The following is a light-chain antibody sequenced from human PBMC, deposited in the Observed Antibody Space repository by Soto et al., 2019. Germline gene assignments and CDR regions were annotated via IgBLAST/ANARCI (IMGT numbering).Light chain of an antibody. CDR2: GAS. V-gene: IGKV3-15*01. J-gene: IGKJ2*01. CDR1: QSVSSN. CDR3: QQYNRWPTKYT. Sequence: EIVMTQSPATLSVSPGERVTLSCRASQSVSSNLAWYQQKPGQAPSLLIYGASTRATGIPARFSASGSGTGFTITISSLQSEELSVYYGQQYNRWPTKYTFGQGTKLEIK.